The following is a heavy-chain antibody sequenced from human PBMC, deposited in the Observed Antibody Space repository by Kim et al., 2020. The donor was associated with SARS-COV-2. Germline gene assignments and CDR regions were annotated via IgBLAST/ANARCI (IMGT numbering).Heavy chain of an antibody. CDR1: GFTFSSYW. V-gene: IGHV3-7*01. J-gene: IGHJ4*02. CDR2: IKQDGSEK. Sequence: GGSLRLSCAASGFTFSSYWMSWVRQAPGKGLEWVANIKQDGSEKYYVDSVKGRFTISRDNAKNSLYLQMNSLRAEDTAVYYCAREQNGLRYFDWLLPSDLDYWGQGTLVTVSS. CDR3: AREQNGLRYFDWLLPSDLDY. D-gene: IGHD3-9*01.